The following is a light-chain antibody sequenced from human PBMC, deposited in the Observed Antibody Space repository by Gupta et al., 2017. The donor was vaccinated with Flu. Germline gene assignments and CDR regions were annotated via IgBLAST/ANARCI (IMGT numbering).Light chain of an antibody. V-gene: IGKV3-20*01. CDR2: GTS. CDR3: QAYGTSPPFT. Sequence: ETVLTQSPGTLSLSPGERANLSCRASPSVRNSFLAGYQWKPGQAPRILTYGTSSRAPDIPDRFRGVGSGTDFSLSMSNLEPEDSAVYYCQAYGTSPPFTFGPGTKVEIK. CDR1: PSVRNSF. J-gene: IGKJ3*01.